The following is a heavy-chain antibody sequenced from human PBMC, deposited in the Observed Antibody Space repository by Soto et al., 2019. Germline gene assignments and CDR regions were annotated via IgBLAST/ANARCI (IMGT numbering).Heavy chain of an antibody. V-gene: IGHV1-69*12. CDR3: ARLRGIADHDS. CDR2: IIPILGKP. D-gene: IGHD3-22*01. J-gene: IGHJ4*02. CDR1: GDAFKTYS. Sequence: QVQLVQSGAEVKKPGSSVKVSCKSSGDAFKTYSVSWVRQAPGQGLEWMGGIIPILGKPMYAQKFQGRVSIPADESTSTVILEVTSLISEDTAIYYCARLRGIADHDSWGQGTRVTVSS.